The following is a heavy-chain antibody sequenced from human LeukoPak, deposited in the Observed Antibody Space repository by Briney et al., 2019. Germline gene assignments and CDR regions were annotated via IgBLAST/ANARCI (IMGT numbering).Heavy chain of an antibody. CDR2: IYTSGST. CDR3: ARQDIVVVPAAILASGTRSTIDY. J-gene: IGHJ4*02. D-gene: IGHD2-2*02. V-gene: IGHV4-4*07. CDR1: GGSISSYY. Sequence: PSETLSLTCTVSGGSISSYYWSWIRQPAGKGLEWIGRIYTSGSTNYNPSLKSRVTISVDTSKNQFSLKLSSVTAADTAVYYCARQDIVVVPAAILASGTRSTIDYWGQGTLVTVSS.